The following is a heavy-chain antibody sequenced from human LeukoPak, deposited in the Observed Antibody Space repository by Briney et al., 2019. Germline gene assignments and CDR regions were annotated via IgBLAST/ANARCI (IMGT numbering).Heavy chain of an antibody. Sequence: GGSLRLSCAASGFTFSSYTMNWVRQASGKGLEWVAAISSNSRDIFYADSVKGRFSISRDNAKNSLYLQMNSLRAEDTAVYYCARADWDTAMIDYWGQGTLVTVSS. CDR3: ARADWDTAMIDY. D-gene: IGHD5-18*01. J-gene: IGHJ4*02. CDR1: GFTFSSYT. V-gene: IGHV3-21*01. CDR2: ISSNSRDI.